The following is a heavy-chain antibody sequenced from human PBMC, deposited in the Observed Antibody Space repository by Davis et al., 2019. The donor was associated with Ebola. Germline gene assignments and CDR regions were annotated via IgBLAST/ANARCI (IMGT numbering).Heavy chain of an antibody. CDR2: INPNSGGT. Sequence: ASVKVSCKASGYTFTGYYIHWVRQAPGQGLEWMGWINPNSGGTNYAQKFQGRVTMTRDTSIRTAYMELSRLRSDDTAVYYCARARGGTEYDAFDIWGQGTMVTVSS. D-gene: IGHD2-8*02. J-gene: IGHJ3*02. CDR1: GYTFTGYY. V-gene: IGHV1-2*02. CDR3: ARARGGTEYDAFDI.